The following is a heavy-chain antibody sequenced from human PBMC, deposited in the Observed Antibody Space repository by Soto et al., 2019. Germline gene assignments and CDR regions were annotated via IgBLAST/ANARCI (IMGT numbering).Heavy chain of an antibody. V-gene: IGHV1-18*01. J-gene: IGHJ6*02. CDR1: GSAFTRHG. D-gene: IGHD3-22*01. Sequence: GASVKVSCKASGSAFTRHGISWVRQAPGQGLEWVGWISPYTGNTKYVQKFQGRVTMTTDTSTNTAYMELRSLRSDDTAVYYCAADSSGSTADYYYYYGMDVWGQGTTVTVSS. CDR3: AADSSGSTADYYYYYGMDV. CDR2: ISPYTGNT.